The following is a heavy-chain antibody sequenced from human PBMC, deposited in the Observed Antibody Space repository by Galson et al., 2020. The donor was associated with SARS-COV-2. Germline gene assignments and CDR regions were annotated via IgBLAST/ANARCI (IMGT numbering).Heavy chain of an antibody. V-gene: IGHV3-74*01. CDR2: INSDGSST. Sequence: GESLKISCAASGFTFSSYWMHWVRQAPGKGLVWVSRINSDGSSTSYAGSVKGRFTISRDNAKNTLYLQMNSLRAEDTAVYYCARDHAYFDSWFDPCGQGTLVTVSS. CDR1: GFTFSSYW. J-gene: IGHJ5*02. CDR3: ARDHAYFDSWFDP. D-gene: IGHD3-9*01.